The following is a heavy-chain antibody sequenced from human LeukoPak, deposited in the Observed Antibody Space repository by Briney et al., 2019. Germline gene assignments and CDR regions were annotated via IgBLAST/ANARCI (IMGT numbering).Heavy chain of an antibody. D-gene: IGHD6-19*01. CDR1: GFTFSRYW. J-gene: IGHJ4*02. CDR3: VRDPQEWLVGYYFDY. Sequence: PGGSLRLSCAVSGFTFSRYWMSWVRQAPGKGLEWVANIKQDGSEKYYVDSVKGRFTISRDNAKNPLYLQMNSLRAEDTAIYYCVRDPQEWLVGYYFDYWGQGTLVTVSS. V-gene: IGHV3-7*01. CDR2: IKQDGSEK.